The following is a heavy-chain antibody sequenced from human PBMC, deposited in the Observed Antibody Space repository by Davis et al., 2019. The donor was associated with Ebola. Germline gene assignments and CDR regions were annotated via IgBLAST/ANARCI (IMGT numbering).Heavy chain of an antibody. J-gene: IGHJ4*02. CDR2: ISTDGGAT. D-gene: IGHD1-26*01. CDR3: VKVQVVGAAYFDY. V-gene: IGHV3-64D*08. CDR1: GFTFPSYA. Sequence: ESLETPCAAPGFTFPSYALHWVRQAPGKGLEYVSAISTDGGATYYADSVKGRFTISRDNSKNTLYLQMSSLRAEDTAVYYCVKVQVVGAAYFDYWGQGTLVTVSS.